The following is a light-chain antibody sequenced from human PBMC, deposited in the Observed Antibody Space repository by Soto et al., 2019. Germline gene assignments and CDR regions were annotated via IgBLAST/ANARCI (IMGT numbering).Light chain of an antibody. J-gene: IGKJ4*01. Sequence: DIVMLQSPGSLAVSLGERATINCKSSRSVLYSFDNKNYLAWYQQKPGQPPKLLIYWASTRESGVPDRFSGSGSGTDFTLTISSLQAEDVALYYCQQYYITPSFRGGTKVEIK. V-gene: IGKV4-1*01. CDR2: WAS. CDR1: RSVLYSFDNKNY. CDR3: QQYYITPS.